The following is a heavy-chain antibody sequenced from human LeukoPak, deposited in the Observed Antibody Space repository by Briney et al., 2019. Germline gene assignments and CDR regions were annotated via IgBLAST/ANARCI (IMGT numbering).Heavy chain of an antibody. CDR3: ARDRDDILTGD. CDR2: INPNSGGT. V-gene: IGHV1-2*02. D-gene: IGHD3-9*01. Sequence: GASVKFSCKASGYTFTCYYMHWVRQAPGQGLEWMGWINPNSGGTNYAQKFQGRVTMTRATSISTAYMELNRLRSDDTTVYYCARDRDDILTGDWGQGTLVTVSS. CDR1: GYTFTCYY. J-gene: IGHJ4*02.